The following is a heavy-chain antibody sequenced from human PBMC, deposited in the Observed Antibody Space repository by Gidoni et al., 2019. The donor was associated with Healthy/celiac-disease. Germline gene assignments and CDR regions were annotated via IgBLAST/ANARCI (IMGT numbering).Heavy chain of an antibody. J-gene: IGHJ4*02. Sequence: QVQLQQWGAGLLKPSETLSLTCAVYGGSFSGYYWSWIRQPPGKGLGWIGEINHSGSTNYNPSLKSRVTISVDTSKNQFSLKLSSVTAADTAVYYCASSSSGVWDYWGQGTLVTVSS. CDR1: GGSFSGYY. CDR2: INHSGST. V-gene: IGHV4-34*01. D-gene: IGHD2-2*01. CDR3: ASSSSGVWDY.